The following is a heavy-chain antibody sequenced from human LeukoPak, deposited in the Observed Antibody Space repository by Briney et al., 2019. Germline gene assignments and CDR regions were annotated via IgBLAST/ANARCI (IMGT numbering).Heavy chain of an antibody. J-gene: IGHJ4*02. V-gene: IGHV3-66*01. D-gene: IGHD2-15*01. CDR3: ARDSRRILPSD. CDR1: GFTVSSNY. Sequence: PGGSQRLSCAASGFTVSSNYMSWVRQAPGKGLEWVSVIYSGGSTYYADSVKGRFTISRDNSKNTLYLQMNSLRAEDTAVYYCARDSRRILPSDWGQGTLVTVSS. CDR2: IYSGGST.